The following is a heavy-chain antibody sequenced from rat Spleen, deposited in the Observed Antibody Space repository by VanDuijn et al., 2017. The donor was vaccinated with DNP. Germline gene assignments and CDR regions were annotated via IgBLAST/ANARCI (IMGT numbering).Heavy chain of an antibody. CDR3: ATHGSISTISTGAMDV. D-gene: IGHD1-2*01. J-gene: IGHJ4*01. CDR2: IIYDGSHT. V-gene: IGHV5S10*01. Sequence: EVQLVESGGGVVQPGNSLKLSCAASGFTFSDSAMAWVRQSPKKGLEWVATIIYDGSHTFYRDSVQGRFTISRDNAKSTLYLQMDSLTSEDTATYYCATHGSISTISTGAMDVWGQGTSVTVSS. CDR1: GFTFSDSA.